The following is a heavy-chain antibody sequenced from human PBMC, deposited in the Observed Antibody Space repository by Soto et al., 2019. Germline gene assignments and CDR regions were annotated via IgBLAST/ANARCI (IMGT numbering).Heavy chain of an antibody. J-gene: IGHJ4*02. CDR1: GFTVSTYS. Sequence: XECLRLSCAASGFTVSTYSKHGVRQAPGKGLEWLAIICYDVSNSYYADSVKGRFTISRDNSKNAVYLQMSSLRAEDTAVYYCARARETRRVGAPMNYCGQRTLVSVSS. CDR3: ARARETRRVGAPMNY. D-gene: IGHD1-26*01. V-gene: IGHV3-33*01. CDR2: ICYDVSNS.